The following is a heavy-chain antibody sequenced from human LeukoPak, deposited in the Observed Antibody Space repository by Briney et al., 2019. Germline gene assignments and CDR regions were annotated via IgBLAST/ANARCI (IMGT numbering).Heavy chain of an antibody. V-gene: IGHV3-23*01. D-gene: IGHD3-16*02. J-gene: IGHJ4*02. Sequence: GGSLRLSCAASGFTFSSYAMSWVRQAPGKGLEWVSAISGSGGSTYYADSVKGRFTISRDNSKNTLYPQMNSLRAEDTAVYYCAKVYDDYVWGSYRFNDYWGQGTLVTVSS. CDR1: GFTFSSYA. CDR3: AKVYDDYVWGSYRFNDY. CDR2: ISGSGGST.